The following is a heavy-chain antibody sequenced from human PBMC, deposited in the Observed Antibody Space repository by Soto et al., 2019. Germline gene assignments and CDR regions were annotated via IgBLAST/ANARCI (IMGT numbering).Heavy chain of an antibody. D-gene: IGHD5-12*01. J-gene: IGHJ2*01. Sequence: QVQLVQSGAEVKKPGSSVTVSCKASGGTFSSYTISWVRQAPGKGLEWMGGIIPNFGTANYAQKFQGRVTITADESTSTAYMELSSLRSEDTAVYYCARGNHRWLQLWYFDLWGRGTLVTVSS. CDR1: GGTFSSYT. V-gene: IGHV1-69*12. CDR2: IIPNFGTA. CDR3: ARGNHRWLQLWYFDL.